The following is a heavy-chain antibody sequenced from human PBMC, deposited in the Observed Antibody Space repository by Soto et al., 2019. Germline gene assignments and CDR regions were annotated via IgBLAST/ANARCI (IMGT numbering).Heavy chain of an antibody. J-gene: IGHJ4*02. D-gene: IGHD6-19*01. CDR1: GGSSSGSY. Sequence: SETLSLTCSVSGGSSSGSYWSWIRQSPGKGLEWLGYVYYTGSTNYSPSLRSRVSISVDTSKNEFSLRLSSVTAADTAVYFCARSVAVPGAHIDYWGQGTQVNVSS. CDR3: ARSVAVPGAHIDY. CDR2: VYYTGST. V-gene: IGHV4-59*01.